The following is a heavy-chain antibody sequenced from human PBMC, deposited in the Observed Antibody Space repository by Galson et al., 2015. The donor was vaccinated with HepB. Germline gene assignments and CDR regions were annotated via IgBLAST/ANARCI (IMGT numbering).Heavy chain of an antibody. CDR2: ISHGGFNK. CDR3: ASHIY. V-gene: IGHV3-30*04. Sequence: SLRLSCAASGFTFSIYTMYWVRQPPGKGLEWVALISHGGFNKYHADSVKGQFTISRDNSKNTLYLQMNSLRTDDTAVYYCASHIYWGQGTLVTVSS. J-gene: IGHJ4*02. CDR1: GFTFSIYT.